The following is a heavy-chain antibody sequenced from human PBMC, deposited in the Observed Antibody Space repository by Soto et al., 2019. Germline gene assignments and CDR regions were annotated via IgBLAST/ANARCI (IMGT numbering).Heavy chain of an antibody. V-gene: IGHV1-2*04. D-gene: IGHD6-13*01. Sequence: GASVKVSCKASGYTFTGYYMHWVRQAPGQGLEWMGWINPNSGGTNYAQKFQGWVTMTRDTSISTAYMELSRLRSDDTAVYYCAREATPPSIAAAGNWFDPWGQGTLVTVSS. J-gene: IGHJ5*02. CDR3: AREATPPSIAAAGNWFDP. CDR2: INPNSGGT. CDR1: GYTFTGYY.